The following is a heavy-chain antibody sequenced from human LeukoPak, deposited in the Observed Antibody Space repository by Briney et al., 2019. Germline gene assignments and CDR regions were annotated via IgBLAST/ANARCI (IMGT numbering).Heavy chain of an antibody. Sequence: PGGSLRLSCAASGFTFSSYSMNWVRQAPGKGLEWVSSISSSSSYIYYADSVKGRFTISRDNAKNSLYLQMNSLRAEDTAVYYCTTSLPHIVVVTGTEGGNWGQGTLVTVSS. V-gene: IGHV3-21*01. D-gene: IGHD2-21*02. CDR3: TTSLPHIVVVTGTEGGN. J-gene: IGHJ4*02. CDR1: GFTFSSYS. CDR2: ISSSSSYI.